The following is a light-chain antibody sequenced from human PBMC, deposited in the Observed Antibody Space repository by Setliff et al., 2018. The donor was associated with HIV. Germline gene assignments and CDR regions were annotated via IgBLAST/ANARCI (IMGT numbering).Light chain of an antibody. CDR1: SSDVGGYNY. CDR2: EVS. V-gene: IGLV2-14*01. CDR3: SPYTITSTLV. J-gene: IGLJ2*01. Sequence: QSVLTQPASVSGSPGQSITISCTGTSSDVGGYNYVSWYQQHPDKAPKLMIYEVSNRPSGVSNRFSGSKSGNTASLTISGLQAEDEADYYCSPYTITSTLVFGGGTKVTVL.